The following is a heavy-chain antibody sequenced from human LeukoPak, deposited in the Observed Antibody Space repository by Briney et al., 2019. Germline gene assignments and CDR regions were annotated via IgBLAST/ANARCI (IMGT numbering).Heavy chain of an antibody. CDR1: GFTFNSHA. Sequence: GGSLRLSCAVSGFTFNSHAMCWVRXAPGKXLEWVSSIDISGGSTYYADSVKGRFTISRDNSKNTLYLQMNSLRGEDTALYFCANEVRPNDYWGQGTLVTVSS. V-gene: IGHV3-23*01. D-gene: IGHD4/OR15-4a*01. CDR3: ANEVRPNDY. J-gene: IGHJ4*02. CDR2: IDISGGST.